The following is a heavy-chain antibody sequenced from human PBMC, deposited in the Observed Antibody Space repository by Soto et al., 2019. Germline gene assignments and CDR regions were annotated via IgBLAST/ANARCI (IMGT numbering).Heavy chain of an antibody. Sequence: LSLTCTVSGGSLSSGTYYWSWIRQPPGKGLEWIGYIYHSGSSQSNPSLKSRVTISIDTSKNQFSLELRSVTAADTAVYYCARDLLDTTVDYYFDFWGPGRLVTVSS. V-gene: IGHV4-30-4*01. CDR2: IYHSGSS. J-gene: IGHJ4*02. CDR3: ARDLLDTTVDYYFDF. CDR1: GGSLSSGTYY. D-gene: IGHD4-17*01.